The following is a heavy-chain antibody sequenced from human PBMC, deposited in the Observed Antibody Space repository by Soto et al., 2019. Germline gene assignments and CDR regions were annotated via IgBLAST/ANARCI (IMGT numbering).Heavy chain of an antibody. Sequence: QITLKESGPTLVKPTQTLTLTCTFSGFSLSTTGVGVGWIRQPPGKALEWLALMYWDDDKRYNPSLKSRLTITKDTSKIQVVLTMNNMDPVDTATYYCVQSRCGGDCLQSYSSHSYYGLDVWGQGTTVTVSS. D-gene: IGHD2-21*01. CDR1: GFSLSTTGVG. CDR2: MYWDDDK. CDR3: VQSRCGGDCLQSYSSHSYYGLDV. J-gene: IGHJ6*02. V-gene: IGHV2-5*02.